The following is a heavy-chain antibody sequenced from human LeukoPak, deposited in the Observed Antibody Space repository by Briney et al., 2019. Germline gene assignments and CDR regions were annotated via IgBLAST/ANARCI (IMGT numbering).Heavy chain of an antibody. Sequence: SETLPLTCTVSGGSISSGSYYWSWIRQPAGKGLEWIGRIYTSGSTNYNPSLKSRVTISVDTSKNQFSLKLSSVTAADTAVYYCARSNYYDSSGYESPFDYWGQGTLVTVSS. CDR3: ARSNYYDSSGYESPFDY. V-gene: IGHV4-61*02. CDR1: GGSISSGSYY. CDR2: IYTSGST. J-gene: IGHJ4*02. D-gene: IGHD3-22*01.